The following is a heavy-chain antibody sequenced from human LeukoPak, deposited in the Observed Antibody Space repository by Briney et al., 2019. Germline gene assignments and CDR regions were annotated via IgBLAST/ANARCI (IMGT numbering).Heavy chain of an antibody. Sequence: PSQTLSLTCTVSGGSISSGGYYWSWIRQHPGKGLEWIGYIYYSGSTYYNPSLKSQVTISVDTSKNQFSLKLSSVTVADTAVYYCARDSMVRGVNYFDYWGQGTLVTVSS. CDR1: GGSISSGGYY. CDR3: ARDSMVRGVNYFDY. CDR2: IYYSGST. D-gene: IGHD3-10*01. J-gene: IGHJ4*02. V-gene: IGHV4-31*01.